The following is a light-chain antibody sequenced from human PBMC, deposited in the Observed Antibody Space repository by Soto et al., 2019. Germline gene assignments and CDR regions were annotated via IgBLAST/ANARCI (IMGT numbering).Light chain of an antibody. CDR3: QQRSNWPIT. Sequence: DIVLTQSPDTLSLSPGARATLSCRASQSVSSNYLAWYQQKPGQAPRLLIYDASNRATGVPARFSGSGSGTDFTLTISRLEPEDFAVYYCQQRSNWPITFGQGTRLEIK. CDR1: QSVSSNY. CDR2: DAS. V-gene: IGKV3-11*01. J-gene: IGKJ5*01.